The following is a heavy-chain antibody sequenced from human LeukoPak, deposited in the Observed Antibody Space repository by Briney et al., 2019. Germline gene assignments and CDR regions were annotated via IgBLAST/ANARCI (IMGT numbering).Heavy chain of an antibody. CDR3: AKGPHVGSGYHPDY. CDR2: VTGSDDRT. D-gene: IGHD3-22*01. V-gene: IGHV3-23*01. J-gene: IGHJ4*02. Sequence: GGSLSLSCAASGFTFSSAAMTWVRQAPGKGLEWVSTVTGSDDRTYYADSVKGRFTISRDYSKNTLHLQMSSLRVEDTAIYYCAKGPHVGSGYHPDYWGQGNLVTVSS. CDR1: GFTFSSAA.